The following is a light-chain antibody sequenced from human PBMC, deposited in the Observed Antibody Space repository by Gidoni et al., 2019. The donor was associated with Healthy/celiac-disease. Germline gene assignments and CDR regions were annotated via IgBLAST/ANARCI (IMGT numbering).Light chain of an antibody. J-gene: IGKJ3*01. CDR1: QGVSSY. Sequence: EIVLTQSPATLSLSPGERATLSCRASQGVSSYLAWYQQKPGQAPRLLIYAASNRATGIPARFSGSGPGTDFTLTISSLEPEDFAVYYCQQRSNWHPGFTFGPGTKVDIK. CDR2: AAS. CDR3: QQRSNWHPGFT. V-gene: IGKV3D-11*01.